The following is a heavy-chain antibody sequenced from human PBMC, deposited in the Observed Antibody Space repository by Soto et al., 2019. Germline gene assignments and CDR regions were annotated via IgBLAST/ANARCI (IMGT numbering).Heavy chain of an antibody. D-gene: IGHD3-3*02. V-gene: IGHV4-34*12. Sequence: SETLSLTCDVDGGSFSGYYWSWIRQPPGKGLEWIGEIFHGGSTNYSPYLKSRVTISVDTSKNHFSLELSSVTAADTAVYYCARSHSFDGSIYHYYFDFWGQGTLVTLSS. CDR3: ARSHSFDGSIYHYYFDF. CDR1: GGSFSGYY. J-gene: IGHJ4*02. CDR2: IFHGGST.